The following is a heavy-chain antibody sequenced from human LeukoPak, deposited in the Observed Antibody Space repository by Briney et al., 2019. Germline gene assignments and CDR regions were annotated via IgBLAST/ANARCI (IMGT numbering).Heavy chain of an antibody. V-gene: IGHV1-69*04. J-gene: IGHJ3*02. CDR2: IIPILGIA. CDR1: GYTFTSYG. CDR3: ARDCPLRFLECQLDAFDI. D-gene: IGHD3-3*01. Sequence: SVKVSCKAYGYTFTSYGISWVRQAPGQGPEWMGRIIPILGIANYAQKFQGRVTITADTSTSTAYMELRSLRSDDTAVYYCARDCPLRFLECQLDAFDIWGQGTMVTVSS.